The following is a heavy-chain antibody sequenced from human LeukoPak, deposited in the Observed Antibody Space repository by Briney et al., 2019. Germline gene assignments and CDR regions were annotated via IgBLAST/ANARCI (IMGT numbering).Heavy chain of an antibody. CDR3: ARDQGVRGVIISSGFDY. CDR2: IIPIFGTA. J-gene: IGHJ4*02. V-gene: IGHV1-69*13. CDR1: GGTFSSYA. D-gene: IGHD3-10*01. Sequence: SVKVSCKASGGTFSSYAISWVRQAPGQGLEWMGGIIPIFGTANYAQKFQGRVTITADESTSTAYMELSSLRSEDTAVYYCARDQGVRGVIISSGFDYWGQGTLVTVSS.